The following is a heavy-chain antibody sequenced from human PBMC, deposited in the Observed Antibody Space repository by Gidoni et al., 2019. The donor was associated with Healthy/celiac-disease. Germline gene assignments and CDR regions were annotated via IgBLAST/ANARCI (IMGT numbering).Heavy chain of an antibody. D-gene: IGHD1-26*01. J-gene: IGHJ3*02. CDR2: IFSNDEK. CDR1: GFSLSNARMG. CDR3: ARERQYSGSYYFAFDI. V-gene: IGHV2-26*01. Sequence: VKPTETLTLTCTVSGFSLSNARMGVSWIRQPPGKALEWLAHIFSNDEKSYSTSLKSRLTISKDISKSQVVLTMTNMDPVDTATYYCARERQYSGSYYFAFDIWGQGTMVTVSS.